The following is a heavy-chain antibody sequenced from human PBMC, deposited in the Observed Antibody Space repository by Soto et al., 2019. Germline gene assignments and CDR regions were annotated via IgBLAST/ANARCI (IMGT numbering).Heavy chain of an antibody. Sequence: QTLSLTCAISGDSVSSYSSAWNWIRQSPSRGLEWLGRTYYRSEWKHDYAVSVKSRISIDPDTSKNQFSLHLNSVTPEDSAVYYCATWRFDHWGQGTLVTVSS. CDR2: TYYRSEWKH. CDR1: GDSVSSYSSA. V-gene: IGHV6-1*01. J-gene: IGHJ4*02. CDR3: ATWRFDH.